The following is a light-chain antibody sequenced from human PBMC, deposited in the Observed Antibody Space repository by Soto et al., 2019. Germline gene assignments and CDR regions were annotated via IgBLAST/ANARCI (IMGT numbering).Light chain of an antibody. CDR3: QQRSNWPPVT. CDR2: DAS. CDR1: RSVDSY. V-gene: IGKV3-11*01. Sequence: EVVLTQSPGALSLSPGERATVSCRASRSVDSYLAWYQQKPGQAPRLLIYDASNRATGIPDRFSGSGSGTDFTLTFSSLEPEDFAVYYCQQRSNWPPVTFGGGTKLEIK. J-gene: IGKJ4*01.